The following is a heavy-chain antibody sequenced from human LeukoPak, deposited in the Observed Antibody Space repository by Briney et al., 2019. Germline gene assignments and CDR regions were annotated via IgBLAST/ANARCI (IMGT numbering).Heavy chain of an antibody. Sequence: SETLSLTCTVSGGSISSYYWSWIRQPPGQGLEWIGYIYYSGSTKYKPSLKSRVTISVDTSKNQLSLKLSSVTAADTAVYYCARHVAGYSSNWYAGWFDPWGQGTLVTVSS. D-gene: IGHD6-13*01. CDR2: IYYSGST. CDR1: GGSISSYY. CDR3: ARHVAGYSSNWYAGWFDP. J-gene: IGHJ5*02. V-gene: IGHV4-59*08.